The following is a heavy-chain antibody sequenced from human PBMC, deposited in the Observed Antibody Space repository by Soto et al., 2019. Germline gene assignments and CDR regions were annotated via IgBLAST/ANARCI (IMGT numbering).Heavy chain of an antibody. CDR2: INSDGSST. D-gene: IGHD1-26*01. CDR1: GFTFSSYW. CDR3: AREGWDQYYFDY. Sequence: EVQLVESGGGLVQPGGSLRLSCAASGFTFSSYWMHWVRQAPGKGLLWVSRINSDGSSTSYADSVKGRFTVSRDNAKNTLYLQMNSLRAEDTAVYYCAREGWDQYYFDYWGQGTLVTVSS. J-gene: IGHJ4*02. V-gene: IGHV3-74*01.